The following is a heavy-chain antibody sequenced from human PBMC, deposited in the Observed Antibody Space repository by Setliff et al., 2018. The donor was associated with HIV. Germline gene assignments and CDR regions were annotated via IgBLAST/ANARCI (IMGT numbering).Heavy chain of an antibody. D-gene: IGHD2-2*01. CDR2: IYSGGST. CDR3: AKGGSQLPARFYFYMDV. J-gene: IGHJ6*03. Sequence: GGSLRLSCAASGFTVSGNYMTWVRQAPGKGLEWVSTIYSGGSTYHADSVKGRFNVSRDNSKNTLYLQMNSLRADDTAVYYCAKGGSQLPARFYFYMDVWGKGTTVTVSS. CDR1: GFTVSGNY. V-gene: IGHV3-66*02.